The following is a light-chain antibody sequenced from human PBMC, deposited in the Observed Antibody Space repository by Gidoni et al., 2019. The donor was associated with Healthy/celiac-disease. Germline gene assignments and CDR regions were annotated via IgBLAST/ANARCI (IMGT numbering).Light chain of an antibody. CDR3: QQYNNWPPEYT. CDR1: QSFSSN. Sequence: IVMPQSPATLSVSPGERATLSCRASQSFSSNLAWYQQKPGQAPRLLIYGASTRATGIPDRFSGSGSGTEFTLTISSLQSEDFAVYYCQQYNNWPPEYTFGQGTKLEIK. CDR2: GAS. J-gene: IGKJ2*01. V-gene: IGKV3-15*01.